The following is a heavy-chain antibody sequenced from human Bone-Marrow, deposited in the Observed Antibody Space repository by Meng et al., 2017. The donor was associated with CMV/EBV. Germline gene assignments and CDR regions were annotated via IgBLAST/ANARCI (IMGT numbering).Heavy chain of an antibody. D-gene: IGHD5/OR15-5a*01. CDR2: INPNSGDT. V-gene: IGHV1-2*02. J-gene: IGHJ5*02. Sequence: ASVKVSCKASGYTFTGFYMHWVRQAPGQRLEWMGWINPNSGDTNYAQKFQGRVTMTRDTSISTAYMELRRLRSDDTAVYYCASHGWVSSWGQGTLVTVSS. CDR3: ASHGWVSS. CDR1: GYTFTGFY.